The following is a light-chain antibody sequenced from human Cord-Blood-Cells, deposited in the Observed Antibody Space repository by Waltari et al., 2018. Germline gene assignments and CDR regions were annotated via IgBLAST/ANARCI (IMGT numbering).Light chain of an antibody. CDR2: YDS. V-gene: IGLV3-21*04. Sequence: SYVLTQPPSVSVAPGKTARITCGGNNIGSKSVHWYQQKPGKAPVLVIYYDSDRPSGIPGRSSGANSGNTATLTIRRVEAGDEADYYWQVWDSSSDHCAVFGGGTQLTVL. CDR3: QVWDSSSDHCAV. J-gene: IGLJ7*01. CDR1: NIGSKS.